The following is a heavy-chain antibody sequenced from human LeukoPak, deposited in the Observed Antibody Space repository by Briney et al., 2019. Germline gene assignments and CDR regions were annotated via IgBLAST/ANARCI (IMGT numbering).Heavy chain of an antibody. CDR1: GGSISYY. CDR3: ARDLGSGGGLDY. V-gene: IGHV4-59*01. Sequence: PSETLSLTCTVSGGSISYYWSWIRQPPGKGLEWIGYISNTESTNYNPSLKSRVTISVDTSKNQLSLKLTSVTAADTAVYYCARDLGSGGGLDYWGQGTLVTVSS. CDR2: ISNTEST. J-gene: IGHJ4*02.